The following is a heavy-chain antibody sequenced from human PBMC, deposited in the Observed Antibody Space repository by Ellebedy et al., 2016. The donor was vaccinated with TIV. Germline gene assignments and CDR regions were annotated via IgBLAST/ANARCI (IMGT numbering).Heavy chain of an antibody. CDR3: ARLGNYVVGWFDP. J-gene: IGHJ5*02. D-gene: IGHD4-11*01. CDR1: GGSISSGGYY. Sequence: LRLXXTVSGGSISSGGYYWSWIRQHPGKGLEWIGYIYYSGSTYYNPSLKSRVTISVDTSKNQFSLKLSSVTAADTAVYYCARLGNYVVGWFDPWGQGTLVTVSS. CDR2: IYYSGST. V-gene: IGHV4-31*03.